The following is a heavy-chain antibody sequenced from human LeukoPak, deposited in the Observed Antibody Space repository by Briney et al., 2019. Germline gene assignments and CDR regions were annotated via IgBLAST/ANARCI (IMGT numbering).Heavy chain of an antibody. V-gene: IGHV3-30-3*01. CDR2: ISYDGSNK. CDR1: GFTFSSYA. CDR3: ARDTVGATTNYFDY. D-gene: IGHD1-26*01. Sequence: GGSLRLSCAASGFTFSSYAMHWVRQAPGKGLEWVAVISYDGSNKYYADSVKGRFTISRDNSKNTLYLQMNSLRAEDTAVYYCARDTVGATTNYFDYWGQGTLVTVSS. J-gene: IGHJ4*02.